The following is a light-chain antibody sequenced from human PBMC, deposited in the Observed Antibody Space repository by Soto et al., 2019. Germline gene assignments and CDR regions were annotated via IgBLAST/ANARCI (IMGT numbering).Light chain of an antibody. Sequence: QSVLTQPPSASRTPGQRVTISSSGSSSNIGSNYVYWYQQLPGTAPKLLIYRNNQRPSGAPDRFSGSKSGTSASLAISGLRSEDEAYYYCAAWDDSLSGYVFGTGTKFT. CDR1: SSNIGSNY. CDR2: RNN. J-gene: IGLJ1*01. CDR3: AAWDDSLSGYV. V-gene: IGLV1-47*01.